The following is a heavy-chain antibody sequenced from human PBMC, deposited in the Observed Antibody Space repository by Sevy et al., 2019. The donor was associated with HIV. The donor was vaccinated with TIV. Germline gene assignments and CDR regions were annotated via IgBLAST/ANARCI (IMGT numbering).Heavy chain of an antibody. D-gene: IGHD1-1*01. CDR3: AKTETVYYYGMDV. CDR1: GGSIGSSYY. Sequence: SETLSLTCTISGGSIGSSYYWGWVRQRPGKGLELIGTIYYSGNTDYNPSLKRRVTISVDRSKNQVSLKLSSVTAADTAVYYCAKTETVYYYGMDVWGQGTSVTVSS. V-gene: IGHV4-39*01. J-gene: IGHJ6*02. CDR2: IYYSGNT.